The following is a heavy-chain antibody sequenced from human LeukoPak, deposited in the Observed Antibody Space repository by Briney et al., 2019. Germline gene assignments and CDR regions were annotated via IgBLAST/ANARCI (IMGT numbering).Heavy chain of an antibody. V-gene: IGHV3-23*01. CDR2: ISGSGGST. D-gene: IGHD2-21*01. Sequence: GGSLRLSCAASGFTFSSYAMNWVRQAPGKGLEWVSAISGSGGSTYYADSVKGRFTISRDTSESTLYLQMNSLRAEDTAVYYCAKDLAYCGGDCYTGLDYWGQGTLVTVSS. J-gene: IGHJ4*02. CDR3: AKDLAYCGGDCYTGLDY. CDR1: GFTFSSYA.